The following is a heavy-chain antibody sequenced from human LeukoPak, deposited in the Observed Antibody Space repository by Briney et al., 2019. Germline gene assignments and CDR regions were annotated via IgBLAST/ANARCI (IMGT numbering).Heavy chain of an antibody. CDR1: GFTYSHNG. CDR3: AKTGSWGSSNYYFDY. CDR2: IQYDGNTI. D-gene: IGHD2-15*01. J-gene: IGHJ4*02. Sequence: PGGSLRLSCVASGFTYSHNGMHWVRQAPGKGLEWVAFIQYDGNTIFYADSVKGRFTISRDNSKNTLYLQMNSLRAEDTALYYCAKTGSWGSSNYYFDYWGQGTLVTVS. V-gene: IGHV3-30*02.